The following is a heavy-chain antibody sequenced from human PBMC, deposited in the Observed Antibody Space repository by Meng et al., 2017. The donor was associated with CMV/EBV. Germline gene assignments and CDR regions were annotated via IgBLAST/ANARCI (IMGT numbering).Heavy chain of an antibody. CDR2: INPNSGVT. CDR1: GYTFTGYY. Sequence: ASVKVSCKASGYTFTGYYMHWVRQAPGQGLEWMGWINPNSGVTNYAQKFQGRVTMTRDTSISTAYMELSRLRSDNTAVYYCAREDDDFWSGYYPGDYWGQGTLVTVSS. V-gene: IGHV1-2*02. D-gene: IGHD3-3*01. J-gene: IGHJ4*02. CDR3: AREDDDFWSGYYPGDY.